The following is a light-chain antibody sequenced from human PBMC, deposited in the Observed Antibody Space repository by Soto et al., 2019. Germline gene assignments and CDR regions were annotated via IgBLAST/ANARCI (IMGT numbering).Light chain of an antibody. V-gene: IGLV2-14*01. J-gene: IGLJ2*01. CDR3: SSYTSSSTLVV. CDR2: DVS. CDR1: SSDVGGYNY. Sequence: QSALTQPASVSGSPGQSITLSCTGTSSDVGGYNYVSWYQQHPGKAPKLMIYDVSNRPSGVSNRFSGSKSGNTAYLTISGLQAEDEADYYCSSYTSSSTLVVFGGGTKLTVL.